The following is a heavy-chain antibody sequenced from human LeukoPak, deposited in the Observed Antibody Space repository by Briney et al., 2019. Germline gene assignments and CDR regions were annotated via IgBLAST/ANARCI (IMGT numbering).Heavy chain of an antibody. J-gene: IGHJ6*03. Sequence: PGGSLRLSCAASGFTFSSYSMNWVRQAPGKGLEWVSYISSSSSTIYYADSVKGRFTISRDNAKNSLYLQMNSLRAEDTAVYYCARDQTRQYSSSWRSTLYYYYYMDVWGKGTTVTISS. CDR2: ISSSSSTI. CDR1: GFTFSSYS. V-gene: IGHV3-48*01. D-gene: IGHD6-13*01. CDR3: ARDQTRQYSSSWRSTLYYYYYMDV.